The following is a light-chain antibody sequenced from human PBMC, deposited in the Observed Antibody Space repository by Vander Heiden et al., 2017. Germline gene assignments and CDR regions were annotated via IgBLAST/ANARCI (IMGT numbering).Light chain of an antibody. CDR1: KLGDKY. CDR2: EDN. V-gene: IGLV3-1*01. J-gene: IGLJ2*01. CDR3: QAWDSRTGAL. Sequence: YELTQPPSVFVSSGRTATITCSGDKLGDKYVSWYRQNPGQSPVLVMYEDNMRPSGIPERFSGSNSGNTASLTISGTQTVDEADYYCQAWDSRTGALFGGGTKLTVL.